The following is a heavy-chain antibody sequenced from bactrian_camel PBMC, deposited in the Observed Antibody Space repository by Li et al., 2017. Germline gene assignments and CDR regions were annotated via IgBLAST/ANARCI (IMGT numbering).Heavy chain of an antibody. CDR1: GYTFSSYW. Sequence: QVQLVESGGGSVQAGGSLRLSCGASGYTFSSYWMHWVRQAPGKGLEWVSAIDGGGTTDYAGSLKGRFTISRDNARNTVYLQMNSLEPEDTAVYYCVSISQFGYWGQGTQVTVS. J-gene: IGHJ6*01. CDR2: IDGGGTT. V-gene: IGHV3S1*01. CDR3: VSISQFGY.